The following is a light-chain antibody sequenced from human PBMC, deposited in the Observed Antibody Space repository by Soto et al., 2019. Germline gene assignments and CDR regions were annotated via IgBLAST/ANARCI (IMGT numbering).Light chain of an antibody. CDR1: QSISTS. Sequence: DIQMTQSPSILSASVGDRVTITCRASQSISTSLAWYQQKPGTAPNLLISKASNLENGVPSRFSGSGSGTEFTLTISSLQTDDFATYYSQQYGSYSLTFGGGTKVDIK. J-gene: IGKJ4*01. CDR2: KAS. V-gene: IGKV1-5*03. CDR3: QQYGSYSLT.